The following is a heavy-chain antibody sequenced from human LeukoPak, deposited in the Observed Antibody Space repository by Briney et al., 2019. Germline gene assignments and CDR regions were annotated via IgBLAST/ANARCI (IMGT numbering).Heavy chain of an antibody. V-gene: IGHV3-33*06. CDR2: IWSDGSNK. D-gene: IGHD4-23*01. Sequence: PGGSLRLSCAASGFTFSRNWMSWVRQAPGKGLEWVAVIWSDGSNKYYADSVKGRFTISRDNSKNTLYLQLNSLRAEDTAVYYCAKSTVAFYYFDNWGQGTRVIVSS. CDR3: AKSTVAFYYFDN. CDR1: GFTFSRNW. J-gene: IGHJ4*02.